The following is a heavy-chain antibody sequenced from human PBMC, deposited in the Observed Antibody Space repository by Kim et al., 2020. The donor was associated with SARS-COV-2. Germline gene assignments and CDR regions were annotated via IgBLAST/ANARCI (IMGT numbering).Heavy chain of an antibody. CDR2: DVSEK. CDR3: VGGSQMAN. J-gene: IGHJ4*02. Sequence: DVSEKSYVDSVKGRFTISRDNAKNSLYLQMSSLRVEDTAVYYCVGGSQMANWGQGTLVTVSA. D-gene: IGHD2-8*01. V-gene: IGHV3-7*01.